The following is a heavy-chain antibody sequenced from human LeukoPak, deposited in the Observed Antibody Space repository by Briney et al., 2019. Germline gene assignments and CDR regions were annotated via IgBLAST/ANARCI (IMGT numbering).Heavy chain of an antibody. CDR3: AKGGYYYDSSGYS. J-gene: IGHJ4*02. CDR2: ISYDGSNK. D-gene: IGHD3-22*01. Sequence: GGSLRLSCAPSGFTFSSYGMHWVRQAPGKGLEWVAVISYDGSNKYYADSVKGRFTISRDNSKNTLYLQMNSLRAEDTAVYYCAKGGYYYDSSGYSWGQGTLVTVSS. V-gene: IGHV3-30*18. CDR1: GFTFSSYG.